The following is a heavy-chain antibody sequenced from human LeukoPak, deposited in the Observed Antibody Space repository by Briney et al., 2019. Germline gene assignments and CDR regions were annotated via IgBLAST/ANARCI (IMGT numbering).Heavy chain of an antibody. CDR1: GFTFSSYS. Sequence: GGSLRLSCAASGFTFSSYSMNWVRQAPGKGLEWVSSISSSSSYIYYAVSVKGRFTISRDNAKNSLYLQMNSLSAEDTAVYYCARERELPYFDYWGQGTLVTVSS. D-gene: IGHD1-26*01. V-gene: IGHV3-21*01. J-gene: IGHJ4*02. CDR2: ISSSSSYI. CDR3: ARERELPYFDY.